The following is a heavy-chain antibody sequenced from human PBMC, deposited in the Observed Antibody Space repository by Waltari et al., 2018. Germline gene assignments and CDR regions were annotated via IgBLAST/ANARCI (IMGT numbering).Heavy chain of an antibody. CDR1: GGSISSSSYY. Sequence: QLQLQESGPGLVKPSETLSLTCTVSGGSISSSSYYWGWIRQPPGKGLEWIGSIYYSGSTHYNPSLKSRVTISVDTSKNQFSLKLSSVTAADTAVYYCAREGDSIASWYVVISPAYYFDYWGQGTLVTVSS. J-gene: IGHJ4*02. V-gene: IGHV4-39*07. CDR3: AREGDSIASWYVVISPAYYFDY. CDR2: IYYSGST. D-gene: IGHD6-13*01.